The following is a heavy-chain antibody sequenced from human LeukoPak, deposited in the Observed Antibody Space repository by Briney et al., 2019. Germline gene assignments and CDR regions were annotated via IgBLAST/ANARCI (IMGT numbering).Heavy chain of an antibody. V-gene: IGHV3-7*01. CDR2: IKPDGSEK. CDR1: RFTFSNYW. Sequence: QPGGSLRLSCAASRFTFSNYWMSWVRQAPGKGLEWVANIKPDGSEKYYVDSVKGRFTISRDNVKNSLYLQMSSLRAEDTAVYYCARDESLGATTAWGQGTLVTVSS. J-gene: IGHJ5*02. CDR3: ARDESLGATTA. D-gene: IGHD1-26*01.